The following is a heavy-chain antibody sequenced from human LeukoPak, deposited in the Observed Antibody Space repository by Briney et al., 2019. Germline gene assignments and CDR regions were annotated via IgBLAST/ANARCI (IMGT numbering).Heavy chain of an antibody. CDR3: ARDPDYDFWSGYSFDY. Sequence: QPGGSLRLSCAASGFTLSSYSMNWVRQAPGKGLEWVAYITSSSSTIYYADSVKGRFTISRDNAKNSLYLQMNSLRAEDTAVFYCARDPDYDFWSGYSFDYWGQGTLVTVSS. CDR1: GFTLSSYS. D-gene: IGHD3-3*01. V-gene: IGHV3-48*04. CDR2: ITSSSSTI. J-gene: IGHJ4*02.